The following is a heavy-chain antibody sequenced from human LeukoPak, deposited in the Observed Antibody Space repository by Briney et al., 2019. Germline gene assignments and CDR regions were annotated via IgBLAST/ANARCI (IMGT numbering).Heavy chain of an antibody. Sequence: ASVKVSCKASGGTFISYAISWVRQAPGQGLEWMGWINTTTGDPTYAQGLTGQFVFSLDTSVSTAYLQITSLKTEDIGVYYCARGHDTTGYFAYWGQGSLVTVSS. CDR2: INTTTGDP. D-gene: IGHD3-9*01. CDR1: GGTFISYA. V-gene: IGHV7-4-1*02. J-gene: IGHJ4*02. CDR3: ARGHDTTGYFAY.